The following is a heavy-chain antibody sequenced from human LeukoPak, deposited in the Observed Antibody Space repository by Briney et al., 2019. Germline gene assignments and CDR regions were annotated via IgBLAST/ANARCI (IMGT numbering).Heavy chain of an antibody. Sequence: GGSLRLSCAASGFTFSSYNMNWVRQAPGKGLEWVSSISSSSSYIYYADSVKSRFTISRDNAKNSLYLQMNSLRAEDTAVYYCARVLCGGDCYFFDHWGQGTLVTVSS. CDR3: ARVLCGGDCYFFDH. CDR1: GFTFSSYN. D-gene: IGHD2-21*01. CDR2: ISSSSSYI. J-gene: IGHJ4*02. V-gene: IGHV3-21*01.